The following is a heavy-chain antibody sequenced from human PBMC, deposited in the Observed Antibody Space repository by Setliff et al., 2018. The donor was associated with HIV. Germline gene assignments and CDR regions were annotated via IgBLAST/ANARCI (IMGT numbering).Heavy chain of an antibody. Sequence: PSETLSLTCTVSGGSISSSSYYWGWIRQPPGKGLEWIGSINYSGNTYYKSSLKSRVTISVDTSENQFSLKLSSVTAADTAVYYCARHNWQWTMGPNWFDPWGQGTLVTVSS. CDR3: ARHNWQWTMGPNWFDP. V-gene: IGHV4-39*01. J-gene: IGHJ5*02. CDR1: GGSISSSSYY. CDR2: INYSGNT. D-gene: IGHD6-19*01.